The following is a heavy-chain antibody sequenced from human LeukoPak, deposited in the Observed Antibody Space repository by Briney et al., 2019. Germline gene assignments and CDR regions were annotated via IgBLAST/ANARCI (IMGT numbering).Heavy chain of an antibody. J-gene: IGHJ3*02. CDR2: IYHSGST. V-gene: IGHV4-39*07. CDR3: ARDRQQLVRTNEAFGI. D-gene: IGHD6-13*01. Sequence: PSETLSLTCTVSGGSISSSSYYWGWIRQPPGKGLEWIGSIYHSGSTYYNPSLKSRVTISVDTSKNQFSLKLSSVTAADTAVYYCARDRQQLVRTNEAFGIWGQGTMVTVSS. CDR1: GGSISSSSYY.